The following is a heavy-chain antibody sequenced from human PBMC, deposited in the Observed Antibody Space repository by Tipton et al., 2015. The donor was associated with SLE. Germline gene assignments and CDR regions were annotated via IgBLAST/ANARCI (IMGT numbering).Heavy chain of an antibody. CDR1: GGSISSGGYY. CDR3: ARDEWVLGFGY. D-gene: IGHD1-26*01. CDR2: IYYSGST. Sequence: TLSLTCTVSGGSISSGGYYWSWIRQHPGKGLEWIGYIYYSGSTYYNPSLKSRVTVSVDTSKNQFSLKLTSVTAADTALYYCARDEWVLGFGYWGPGTLVTVSS. V-gene: IGHV4-31*03. J-gene: IGHJ4*02.